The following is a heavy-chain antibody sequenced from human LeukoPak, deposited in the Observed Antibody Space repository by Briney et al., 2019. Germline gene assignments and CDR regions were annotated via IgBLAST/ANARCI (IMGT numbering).Heavy chain of an antibody. J-gene: IGHJ6*04. Sequence: GGSLRLSCAASGFTFSSFRMNWVRQAPGKGLEWVSYISSSGSTIYYADSVKGRFTISRDNAKNSLYLQMNSLRAEDTAVYYCAELGITMIGGVWGKGTTVTISS. V-gene: IGHV3-48*04. CDR1: GFTFSSFR. CDR3: AELGITMIGGV. CDR2: ISSSGSTI. D-gene: IGHD3-10*02.